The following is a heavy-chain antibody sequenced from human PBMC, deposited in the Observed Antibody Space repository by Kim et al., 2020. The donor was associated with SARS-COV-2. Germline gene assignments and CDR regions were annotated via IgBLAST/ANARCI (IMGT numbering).Heavy chain of an antibody. CDR1: GFRFGDYS. Sequence: GGSLRLSCAASGFRFGDYSMHWVRQAPGKGLEWVSGISWNSGTIGYADSVKGRFTISRDNAKNSLYVQMNSLRVEDTAWYYCAKKGDSSGWYGFDYWGQGTLVTVSS. V-gene: IGHV3-9*01. CDR2: ISWNSGTI. D-gene: IGHD6-19*01. J-gene: IGHJ4*02. CDR3: AKKGDSSGWYGFDY.